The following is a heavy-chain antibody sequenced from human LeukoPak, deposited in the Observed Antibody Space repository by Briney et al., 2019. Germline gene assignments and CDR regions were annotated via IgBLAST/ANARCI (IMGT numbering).Heavy chain of an antibody. CDR3: ARGFGSGNYYG. D-gene: IGHD3-3*01. CDR1: GFTFSSYG. Sequence: GGSLRLSCAASGFTFSSYGMHWVRQAPGKGLESVSSITSSSSTIYYADSVKGRFTISRDNAKNSLYLQMNNLRDEDTAVYYCARGFGSGNYYGWGQGTLFTVSS. J-gene: IGHJ4*02. V-gene: IGHV3-48*02. CDR2: ITSSSSTI.